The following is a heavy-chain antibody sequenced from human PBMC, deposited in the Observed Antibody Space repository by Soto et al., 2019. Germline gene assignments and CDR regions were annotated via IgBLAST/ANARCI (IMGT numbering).Heavy chain of an antibody. Sequence: GGSLRLSCAASGFTFSNYWMSWVRQAPGKGLEWVANIKQDGTDKYYVDSMKGRFTISRDNAKNSLYLQMNSLRAEDTAVYYCARAVQTTSFNYYGYYYMDVWGKGTTVTVSS. CDR1: GFTFSNYW. CDR3: ARAVQTTSFNYYGYYYMDV. J-gene: IGHJ6*03. D-gene: IGHD3-10*01. V-gene: IGHV3-7*01. CDR2: IKQDGTDK.